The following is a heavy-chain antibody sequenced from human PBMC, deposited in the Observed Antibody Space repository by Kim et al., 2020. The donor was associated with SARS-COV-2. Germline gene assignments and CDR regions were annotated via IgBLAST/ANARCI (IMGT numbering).Heavy chain of an antibody. CDR2: IYYSGST. D-gene: IGHD3-10*01. J-gene: IGHJ5*02. CDR3: ARVGITMVRGNWFDP. Sequence: SETLSLTCTVSGGSISSYYWSWIRQPPGKGLEWIGYIYYSGSTNYNPSLKSRVTISVDTSKNQFSLKLSSVTAADTAVYYCARVGITMVRGNWFDPWGQGTLVTVSS. V-gene: IGHV4-59*13. CDR1: GGSISSYY.